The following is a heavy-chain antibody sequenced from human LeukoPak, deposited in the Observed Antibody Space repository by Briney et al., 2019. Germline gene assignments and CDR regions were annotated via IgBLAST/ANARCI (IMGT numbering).Heavy chain of an antibody. V-gene: IGHV3-11*01. CDR2: ISSSGSTI. CDR3: ASSIAAAGPYYYYGMDV. D-gene: IGHD6-13*01. J-gene: IGHJ6*02. CDR1: GFTFSDYY. Sequence: GGSLRLSCAASGFTFSDYYMSWIRQAPGKGLEWISYISSSGSTIYYADSVKGRFTISRDNAKNSLYLQMNSLRAEDTAVYYCASSIAAAGPYYYYGMDVWGQGTTVTVSS.